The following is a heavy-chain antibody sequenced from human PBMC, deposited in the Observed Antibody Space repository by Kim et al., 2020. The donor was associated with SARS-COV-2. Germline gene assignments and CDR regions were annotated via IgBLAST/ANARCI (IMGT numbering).Heavy chain of an antibody. Sequence: SGYTYYADSVKGRFTISRDNAKNSLSLKMNSLRAEDTAVYYCGVSKPFDYWGQGALVTVSS. CDR2: SGYT. CDR3: GVSKPFDY. D-gene: IGHD4-4*01. V-gene: IGHV3-21*01. J-gene: IGHJ4*02.